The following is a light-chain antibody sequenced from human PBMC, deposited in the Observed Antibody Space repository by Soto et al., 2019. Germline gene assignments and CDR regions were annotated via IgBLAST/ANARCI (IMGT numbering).Light chain of an antibody. Sequence: QSVLTQPPSVSGAPGQRVTISCTGNSSNLGAGYDVHWYQQLPGAAPKLVIFGNRNRPSGIPERFSGSKSGTSASLAISGLQSEDEADYYCAARDDTLSVWVFGGGTQLTVL. J-gene: IGLJ3*02. CDR2: GNR. V-gene: IGLV1-40*01. CDR3: AARDDTLSVWV. CDR1: SSNLGAGYD.